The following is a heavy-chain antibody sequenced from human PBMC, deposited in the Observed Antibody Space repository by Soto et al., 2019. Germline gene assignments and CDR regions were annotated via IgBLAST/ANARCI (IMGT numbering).Heavy chain of an antibody. D-gene: IGHD6-13*01. CDR3: ARDAFSSSHFDY. V-gene: IGHV4-59*01. J-gene: IGHJ4*02. CDR2: VYYSGST. CDR1: GGSISNYY. Sequence: SETLSLTCTVSGGSISNYYWSWIRQPPGKGLEWIGYVYYSGSTNYNPSPKSRVTISVDTSKNQFSLKLSPVTAADTAVYYCARDAFSSSHFDYWGQGIPVTVSS.